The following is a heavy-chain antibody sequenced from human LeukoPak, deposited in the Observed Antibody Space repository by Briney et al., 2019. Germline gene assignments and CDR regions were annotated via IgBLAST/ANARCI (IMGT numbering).Heavy chain of an antibody. J-gene: IGHJ4*02. Sequence: PSETLSLTCSVSGGSTTSYYWSWIRQSPGKGLEWIGHVSDGGSTNYSPSLKGRVSISVDTSKNQFSLNLRSVTAADTAVYFCARASTTFDDWGQGTLVTVSS. CDR3: ARASTTFDD. V-gene: IGHV4-59*01. CDR1: GGSTTSYY. D-gene: IGHD1-14*01. CDR2: VSDGGST.